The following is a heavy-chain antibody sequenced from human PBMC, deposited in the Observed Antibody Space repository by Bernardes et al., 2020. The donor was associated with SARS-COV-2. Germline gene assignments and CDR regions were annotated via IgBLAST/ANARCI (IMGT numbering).Heavy chain of an antibody. V-gene: IGHV4-31*03. J-gene: IGHJ6*01. CDR1: GDPITSGGYY. Sequence: SETLSLTCTLSGDPITSGGYYWSWVRQLPGKGLEWIGCIYYSGHTYYNPSLQSRVTISVDTSKNQFSLKVSSVTAADTGVYFCARGSPLHRFNLVRGGTSFYYGLNVWGRGTTVTVSS. CDR2: IYYSGHT. CDR3: ARGSPLHRFNLVRGGTSFYYGLNV. D-gene: IGHD3-10*01.